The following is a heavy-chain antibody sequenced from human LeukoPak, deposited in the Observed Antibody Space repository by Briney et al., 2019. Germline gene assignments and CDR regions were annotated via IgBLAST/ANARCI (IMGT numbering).Heavy chain of an antibody. CDR2: ISSSGSTI. CDR1: GFTFSGYE. CDR3: AELGITMIGGV. Sequence: GGSLRLSCAASGFTFSGYEMNWVRQAPGKGLEWVSYISSSGSTIYYSDSVKGRFTISRDNAKNSLYLQMNSLRAEDTAVYYCAELGITMIGGVWGKGTTVTISS. D-gene: IGHD3-10*02. J-gene: IGHJ6*04. V-gene: IGHV3-48*03.